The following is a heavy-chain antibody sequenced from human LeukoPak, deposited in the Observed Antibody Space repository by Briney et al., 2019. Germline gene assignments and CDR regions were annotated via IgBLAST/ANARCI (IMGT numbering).Heavy chain of an antibody. J-gene: IGHJ4*02. D-gene: IGHD3-10*01. V-gene: IGHV3-7*01. CDR2: IKHDGSEK. Sequence: GGSLRLSCAASGFTFSSYWMSWVRQAPGKGLEWVANIKHDGSEKHFVDSVKGRFTISRDNAKNSLYLQMNSLRDEDTAVYYCVRGGGSFDYWGQGTLVTVSS. CDR1: GFTFSSYW. CDR3: VRGGGSFDY.